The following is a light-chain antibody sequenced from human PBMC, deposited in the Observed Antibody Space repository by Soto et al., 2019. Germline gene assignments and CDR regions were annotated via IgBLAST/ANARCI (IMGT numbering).Light chain of an antibody. CDR2: DVS. Sequence: QSALTQPASVSGSPGQSITISCTGTSSDVGGYNYVSWYQQHPGKAPKLMIYDVSNRPSGVSNSFSGSKSGNTASLTISGLQAEDEAEYYCSSYPSSSSVVFGGGTKLTVL. CDR3: SSYPSSSSVV. J-gene: IGLJ2*01. V-gene: IGLV2-14*01. CDR1: SSDVGGYNY.